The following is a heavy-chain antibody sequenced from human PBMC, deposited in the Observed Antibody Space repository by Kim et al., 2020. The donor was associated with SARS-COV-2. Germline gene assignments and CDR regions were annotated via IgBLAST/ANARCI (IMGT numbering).Heavy chain of an antibody. J-gene: IGHJ6*02. Sequence: GGSLRLSCAASGFTFDDYAMHWVRQAPGKGLEWVSGISWNSGSIGYADSVKGRFTISRDNAKNSLYLQMNSLRAEDTALYYCAKDALAMVEGYGMDVWGQGTTVTVSS. CDR3: AKDALAMVEGYGMDV. CDR1: GFTFDDYA. D-gene: IGHD5-18*01. V-gene: IGHV3-9*01. CDR2: ISWNSGSI.